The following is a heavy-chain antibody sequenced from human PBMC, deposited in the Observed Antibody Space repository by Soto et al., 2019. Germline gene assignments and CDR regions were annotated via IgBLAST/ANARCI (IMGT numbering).Heavy chain of an antibody. J-gene: IGHJ4*02. D-gene: IGHD3-3*01. CDR2: IYYSGST. CDR1: GGSISSGGYY. Sequence: TSETLSLTCTVSGGSISSGGYYWSWIRQHPGKGLEWIGYIYYSGSTYYNPSLKSRVTISVDTSKNQFSLKLSSVTAADTAVYYCARGPPETMALGLYYFDYWGQGTLVTVSS. V-gene: IGHV4-31*03. CDR3: ARGPPETMALGLYYFDY.